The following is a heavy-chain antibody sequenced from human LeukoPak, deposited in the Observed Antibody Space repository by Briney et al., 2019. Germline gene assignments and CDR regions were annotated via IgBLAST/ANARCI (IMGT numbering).Heavy chain of an antibody. J-gene: IGHJ6*02. D-gene: IGHD5-18*01. CDR2: ISWNSGSI. V-gene: IGHV3-9*01. Sequence: GRSLRLSCAASGFTFDDYAMHWVRHAPGKGLEWVSGISWNSGSIGYADSVKGRFTISRDNAKNSLYLQMNSLRAEDTALYYCAKAGGYSYGIDYYYYGMDVWGQGTTVTVSS. CDR1: GFTFDDYA. CDR3: AKAGGYSYGIDYYYYGMDV.